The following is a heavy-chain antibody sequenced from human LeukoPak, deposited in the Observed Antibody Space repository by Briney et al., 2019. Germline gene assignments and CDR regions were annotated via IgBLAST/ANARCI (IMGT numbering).Heavy chain of an antibody. V-gene: IGHV3-21*01. Sequence: NPGGSLRLSCAASGFTFSSYSMNWVRQAPGKGLEWVSSISSSSSYIYYADSLKGRFTISSDNAKKSVYLQMNSLRAEDTAVYYCARGALDAATPFDSWGQGTLVTVSS. CDR3: ARGALDAATPFDS. CDR1: GFTFSSYS. CDR2: ISSSSSYI. J-gene: IGHJ5*01. D-gene: IGHD2-15*01.